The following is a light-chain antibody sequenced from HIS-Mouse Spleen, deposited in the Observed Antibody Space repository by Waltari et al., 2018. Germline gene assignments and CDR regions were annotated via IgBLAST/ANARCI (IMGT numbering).Light chain of an antibody. CDR3: CSYAGSSTLV. J-gene: IGLJ2*01. CDR2: EGS. CDR1: SSDVGSYNL. Sequence: QSALTQPASGSGSPGQSITISCTGTSSDVGSYNLVPWYQQHPGKAPKHMIYEGSKRPSGVSNRFSGSKSGNTASLTISGLQAEDEADYYCCSYAGSSTLVFGGGTKLTVL. V-gene: IGLV2-23*01.